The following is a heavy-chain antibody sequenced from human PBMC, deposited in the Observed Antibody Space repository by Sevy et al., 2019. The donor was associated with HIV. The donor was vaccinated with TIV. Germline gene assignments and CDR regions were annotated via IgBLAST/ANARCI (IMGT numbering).Heavy chain of an antibody. J-gene: IGHJ5*02. CDR3: ARGTYCTGGTCPGSWFDP. D-gene: IGHD2-15*01. V-gene: IGHV4-59*01. Sequence: SETLSLTCTVSGGSINNYYWSWIRQPPGKGLEWIGYIYYIGPTNYNPSLKSRVTISVDTSKNQFSLKLSSVTAADTAVYYCARGTYCTGGTCPGSWFDPWGQGTLVTVSS. CDR2: IYYIGPT. CDR1: GGSINNYY.